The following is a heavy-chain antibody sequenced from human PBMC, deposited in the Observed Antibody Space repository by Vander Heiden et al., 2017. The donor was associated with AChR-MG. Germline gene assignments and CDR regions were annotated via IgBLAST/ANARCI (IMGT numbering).Heavy chain of an antibody. V-gene: IGHV4-39*01. J-gene: IGHJ4*02. CDR1: GDSISSSTFY. D-gene: IGHD3-10*01. Sequence: QLHLQESGPGLVKPSETLSLTRTVSGDSISSSTFYWGWIRQPPGKGLEWIGSIYYSGSAFYTPSLRSRVTISVDTSKNQFSLNLMSVTAADTAVYYCARLAGARDFGSGSPESDYWGQGTLVTVSS. CDR3: ARLAGARDFGSGSPESDY. CDR2: IYYSGSA.